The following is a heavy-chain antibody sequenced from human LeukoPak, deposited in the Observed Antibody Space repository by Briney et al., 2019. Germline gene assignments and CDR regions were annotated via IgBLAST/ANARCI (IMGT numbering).Heavy chain of an antibody. J-gene: IGHJ6*03. CDR3: ARGHGGRHYYYMDV. CDR1: GGSISSGDYY. D-gene: IGHD2-15*01. V-gene: IGHV4-30-4*08. CDR2: IYYSGST. Sequence: SQTLSLTCTVSGGSISSGDYYWSWIRQPRGKGLEWIGYIYYSGSTYYNPSLKSRVTISVDTSKNQFSLKLSSVTAADTAVYYCARGHGGRHYYYMDVWGKGTTVTVSS.